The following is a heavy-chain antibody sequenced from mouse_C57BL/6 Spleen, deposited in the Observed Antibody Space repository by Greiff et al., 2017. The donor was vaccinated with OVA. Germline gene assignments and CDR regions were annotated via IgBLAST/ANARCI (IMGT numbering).Heavy chain of an antibody. Sequence: EVKLMESGGGLVKPGGSLKLSCAASGFTFSDYGMHWVRQAPEKGLEWVAYISSGSSTIYYADTVKGRFTISRDNAKNTLFLQMTSLRSEDTAMYYWARGGDGYYVDYAMDYWGQGTSVTVSS. V-gene: IGHV5-17*01. CDR3: ARGGDGYYVDYAMDY. CDR1: GFTFSDYG. CDR2: ISSGSSTI. D-gene: IGHD2-3*01. J-gene: IGHJ4*01.